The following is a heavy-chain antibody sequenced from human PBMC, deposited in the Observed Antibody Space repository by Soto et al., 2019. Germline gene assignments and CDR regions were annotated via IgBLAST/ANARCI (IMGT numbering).Heavy chain of an antibody. D-gene: IGHD3-22*01. CDR3: ARKDKSGYFNWFDP. CDR1: GYKFTSSW. V-gene: IGHV5-51*01. CDR2: IFPSDSDT. J-gene: IGHJ5*02. Sequence: HGESLKISCRTSGYKFTSSWIAWVRQMPGKGLEWMGIIFPSDSDTRYSPSFQGQVTISADRSTSTVFLQWASLKASDTAVYFCARKDKSGYFNWFDPWGQGTLVTVYS.